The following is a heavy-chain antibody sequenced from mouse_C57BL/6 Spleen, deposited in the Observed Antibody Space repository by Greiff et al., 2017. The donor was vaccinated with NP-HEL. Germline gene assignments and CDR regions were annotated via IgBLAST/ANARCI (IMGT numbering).Heavy chain of an antibody. J-gene: IGHJ4*01. CDR3: TRGGLRRGAMDY. CDR1: GFTFSSYA. D-gene: IGHD2-4*01. Sequence: EVKLMESGEGLVKPGGSLKLSCAASGFTFSSYAMSWVRQTPEKRLEWVAYISSGGDYIYYADTVKGRFTISRDNARNTLYLQMSSLKSEDTAMYYCTRGGLRRGAMDYWGQGTSVTVSS. CDR2: ISSGGDYI. V-gene: IGHV5-9-1*02.